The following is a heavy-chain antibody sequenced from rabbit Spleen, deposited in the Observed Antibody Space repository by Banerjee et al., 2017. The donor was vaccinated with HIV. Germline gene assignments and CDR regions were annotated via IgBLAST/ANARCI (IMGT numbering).Heavy chain of an antibody. CDR1: GFDFSSNA. CDR3: ARDLTSVIGWNFNL. CDR2: INIVTGKD. V-gene: IGHV1S40*01. Sequence: QSLEESGGDLVKPEGSLTLTCKASGFDFSSNAVCWVRQAPGKGLEWIACINIVTGKDVYATWAKGRFIMSRTSSTTVTLQMTSLTAADTATYFCARDLTSVIGWNFNLWGPGTLVTVS. D-gene: IGHD1-1*01. J-gene: IGHJ4*01.